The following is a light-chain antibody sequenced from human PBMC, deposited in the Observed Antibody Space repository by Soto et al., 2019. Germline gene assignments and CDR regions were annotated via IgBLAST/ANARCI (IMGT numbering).Light chain of an antibody. CDR3: QQYYKCPLT. Sequence: MTQSPSSLSVSPWGRVTISFRASQSVGNNLAWYQQKPGKAPRLLIYGASSRPSGVPSRFSGSGSGTDFTLTISSLQSEDFTTYYCQQYYKCPLTFGRGTKVDIK. CDR1: QSVGNN. J-gene: IGKJ4*01. V-gene: IGKV3D-15*01. CDR2: GAS.